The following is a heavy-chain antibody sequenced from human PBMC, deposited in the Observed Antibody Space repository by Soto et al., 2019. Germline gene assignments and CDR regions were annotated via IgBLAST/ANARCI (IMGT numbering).Heavy chain of an antibody. J-gene: IGHJ5*02. CDR1: GFTFSSYG. CDR3: AREKSDIVLIQNWFDP. V-gene: IGHV3-33*01. Sequence: PGGSLRLSCAASGFTFSSYGMHWVRQAPGKGLEWVAVIWYDGSNKYYADSVKGRFTISRDNSKNTLYLQMNSLRAEDTAVYYCAREKSDIVLIQNWFDPWGQGTLVTVSS. CDR2: IWYDGSNK. D-gene: IGHD2-8*01.